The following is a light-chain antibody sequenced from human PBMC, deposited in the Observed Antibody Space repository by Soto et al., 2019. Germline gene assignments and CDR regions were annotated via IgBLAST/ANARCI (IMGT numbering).Light chain of an antibody. CDR3: QQSFSTPRT. CDR1: QSISTY. V-gene: IGKV1-39*01. J-gene: IGKJ1*01. Sequence: DIQMTQSPSSLSASVGDRVTITCRASQSISTYLNWYQQKPGKAPKLLISAASNLQSGVPSGFSGSGSGTDFTLTISSLQPEDFATYYCQQSFSTPRTFGQGTKVDIK. CDR2: AAS.